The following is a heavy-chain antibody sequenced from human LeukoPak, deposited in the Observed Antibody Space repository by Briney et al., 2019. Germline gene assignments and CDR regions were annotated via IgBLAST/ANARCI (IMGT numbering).Heavy chain of an antibody. V-gene: IGHV1-8*02. D-gene: IGHD1-20*01. CDR3: AREFNWNEPSYYYMDV. CDR1: GYTFTSYY. CDR2: INPNSGNT. Sequence: ASVKVSCKASGYTFTSYYMHWVRQAPGQGLEWMGIINPNSGNTGYAQKFQGRVTMTRNTSISTAYMELSSLRSEDTAVYYCAREFNWNEPSYYYMDVWGKGTTVTVSS. J-gene: IGHJ6*03.